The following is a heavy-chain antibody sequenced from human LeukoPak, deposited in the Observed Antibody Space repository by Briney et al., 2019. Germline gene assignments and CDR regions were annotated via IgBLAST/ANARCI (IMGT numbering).Heavy chain of an antibody. V-gene: IGHV1-18*01. J-gene: IGHJ6*03. CDR1: GYTFTSYG. D-gene: IGHD2-2*01. CDR2: ISAYNGNT. CDR3: ARGYCSSTSCSYYYYYYYMDV. Sequence: ASVKVSYKASGYTFTSYGISWVRQAPGQGLEWIGWISAYNGNTNYAQKFQGRVTMTRDTSISTAYMELSRLRSDDTAVYYCARGYCSSTSCSYYYYYYYMDVWGKGTTVTVSS.